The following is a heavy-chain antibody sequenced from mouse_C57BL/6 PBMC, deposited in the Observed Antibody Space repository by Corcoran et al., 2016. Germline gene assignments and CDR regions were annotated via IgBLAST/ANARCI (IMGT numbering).Heavy chain of an antibody. CDR3: ARPYYDYDGGFAY. CDR1: GYSLTDYN. CDR2: INPNYGNT. V-gene: IGHV1-39*01. Sequence: ELQLQQSGPELVKPGDSVKISCKASGYSLTDYNMNWVKQSNGKSIEWIGVINPNYGNTSYNQKFKGKATLTVDQSSSTAYIQLNSLTSEDSAVYYCARPYYDYDGGFAYWGQGTLVTVSA. D-gene: IGHD2-4*01. J-gene: IGHJ3*01.